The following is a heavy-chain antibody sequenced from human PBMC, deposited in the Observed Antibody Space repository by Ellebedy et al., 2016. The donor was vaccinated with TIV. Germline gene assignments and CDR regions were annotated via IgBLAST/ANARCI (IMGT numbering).Heavy chain of an antibody. CDR2: ITWRGST. CDR1: GGSVSSGRSY. Sequence: MPSETLSLTCSVSGGSVSSGRSYWSWVRQPPGQGLEWIGYITWRGSTNYNPSLKSRITISMDTSQNQIALMVRSVTAADTAIYYCAREEGFGGAWFDPWGQGTLVIVSS. V-gene: IGHV4-61*01. D-gene: IGHD3-10*01. CDR3: AREEGFGGAWFDP. J-gene: IGHJ5*02.